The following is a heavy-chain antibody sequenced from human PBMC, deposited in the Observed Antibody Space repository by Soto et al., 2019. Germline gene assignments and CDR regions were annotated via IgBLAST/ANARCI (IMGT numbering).Heavy chain of an antibody. CDR2: IYQSGVT. D-gene: IGHD2-2*01. CDR1: GDSYSISTYS. Sequence: SETLSLTCNMSGDSYSISTYSWSCIRQPPGKALQWIGFIYQSGVTSYNPSLASRVSISLDRSNNQCSLKLKSVTAADTAVYFSAVMPYTRGLRFDPCGPSNLGTFSA. J-gene: IGHJ5*02. V-gene: IGHV4-30-2*01. CDR3: AVMPYTRGLRFDP.